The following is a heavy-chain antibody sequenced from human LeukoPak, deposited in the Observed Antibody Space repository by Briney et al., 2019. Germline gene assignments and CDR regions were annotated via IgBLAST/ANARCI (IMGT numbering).Heavy chain of an antibody. CDR1: GGTFSSYT. J-gene: IGHJ3*02. V-gene: IGHV1-69*04. Sequence: SVKVSCKASGGTFSSYTISWVRQAPGQGLEWMGRIIPILGIANYAQKFQGRVTITADKSTSTAYMELSSLRSEVTAVYYCARDRGALQDAFDIWVQGKKVTVSS. CDR2: IIPILGIA. CDR3: ARDRGALQDAFDI. D-gene: IGHD4-11*01.